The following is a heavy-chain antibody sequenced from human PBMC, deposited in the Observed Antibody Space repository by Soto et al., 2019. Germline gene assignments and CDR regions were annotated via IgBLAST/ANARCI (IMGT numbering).Heavy chain of an antibody. CDR2: IYPGDSDT. CDR1: GYSFTSYW. CDR3: ARIEMAPISTAAFDI. D-gene: IGHD3-3*02. J-gene: IGHJ3*02. V-gene: IGHV5-51*01. Sequence: GESLKISRKGSGYSFTSYWIGWVRQMPGKGLGWMGIIYPGDSDTRYSPSFQGQVTISADKSISTAYLQWSSLKASDTAMYYCARIEMAPISTAAFDIWGQGIMVTVSS.